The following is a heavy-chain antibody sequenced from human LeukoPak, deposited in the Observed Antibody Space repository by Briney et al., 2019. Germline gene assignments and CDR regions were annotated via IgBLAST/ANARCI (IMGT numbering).Heavy chain of an antibody. CDR1: GFTFSDYY. V-gene: IGHV3-11*05. J-gene: IGHJ5*02. Sequence: PGGSLRLSCAASGFTFSDYYMSWIRQAPGKGLEWVSYISSSSSYTNYADSVKGRFTISRDNAKNSLYLQMNSLRAEDTAVYYCAGDLVARKITMVRGVIIGFDPWGQGTLVTVSS. CDR3: AGDLVARKITMVRGVIIGFDP. D-gene: IGHD3-10*01. CDR2: ISSSSSYT.